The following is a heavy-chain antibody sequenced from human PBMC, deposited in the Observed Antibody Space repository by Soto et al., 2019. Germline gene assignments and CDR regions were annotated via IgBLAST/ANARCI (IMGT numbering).Heavy chain of an antibody. Sequence: PSETLSLTCTVSGGSISSGGSYWSWIRQSPGKGLEWIGYIYYSGTTYYNPSLKSRVSISLDTSKNQFSLKLSSVTAADTAIYYCASRHCFSSSCSSLDPWGRATLVT. D-gene: IGHD2-2*01. V-gene: IGHV4-31*03. CDR1: GGSISSGGSY. CDR3: ASRHCFSSSCSSLDP. CDR2: IYYSGTT. J-gene: IGHJ2*01.